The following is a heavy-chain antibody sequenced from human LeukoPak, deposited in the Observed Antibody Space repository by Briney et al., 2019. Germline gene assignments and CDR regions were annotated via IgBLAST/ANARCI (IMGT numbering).Heavy chain of an antibody. Sequence: GEPLKISCKGSGYSCTSYCFWWLRRMPGKGLEWMGIIYPGDSDTRYSPSFQGQVTISADKSISTAYLQWSSLKASDTAMCYWARRGAGGDFVESAFDIWGQGTMVTVSS. D-gene: IGHD3-10*01. V-gene: IGHV5-51*01. CDR3: ARRGAGGDFVESAFDI. J-gene: IGHJ3*02. CDR2: IYPGDSDT. CDR1: GYSCTSYC.